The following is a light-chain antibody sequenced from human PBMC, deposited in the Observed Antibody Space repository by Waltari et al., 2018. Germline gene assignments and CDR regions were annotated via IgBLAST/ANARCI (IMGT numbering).Light chain of an antibody. CDR3: RQQNSHPRT. CDR2: ASS. J-gene: IGKJ1*01. CDR1: HCNDKY. Sequence: CRASHCNDKYFFWFQQKPAKVPKRLIYASSSMQSAVPSRFIGSGSCTKDTLTISSRQPEEFATDYYRQQNSHPRTFGQGTKVEIK. V-gene: IGKV1-17*03.